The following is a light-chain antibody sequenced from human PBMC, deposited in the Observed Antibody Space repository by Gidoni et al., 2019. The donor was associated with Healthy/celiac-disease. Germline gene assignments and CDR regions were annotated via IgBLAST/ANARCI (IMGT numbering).Light chain of an antibody. CDR3: YSAADSGV. CDR2: KDS. J-gene: IGLJ1*01. CDR1: VLAKKY. V-gene: IGLV3-27*01. Sequence: SYELTQPSSVSVSPGQTARNTCSGDVLAKKYARWFQQKPGQAPVLVIYKDSERPSGIPERFSGSSSGTTVTLTISGAQVEDEADYYCYSAADSGVFGTGTKVTVL.